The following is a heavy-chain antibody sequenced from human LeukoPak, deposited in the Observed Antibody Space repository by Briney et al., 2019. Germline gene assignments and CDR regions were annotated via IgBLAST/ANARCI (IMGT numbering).Heavy chain of an antibody. V-gene: IGHV3-21*01. CDR1: GFTFSSYS. J-gene: IGHJ3*02. CDR3: ARPDPDLDAFDI. D-gene: IGHD1-14*01. CDR2: ISSSSSYI. Sequence: PGGSLRLSCAASGFTFSSYSMNWVRQAPGKGLEWVSSISSSSSYIYYADSVKGRFTISRDNARNSLYLQMNSLRAEDTAVYYCARPDPDLDAFDIWGQGTMVTVSS.